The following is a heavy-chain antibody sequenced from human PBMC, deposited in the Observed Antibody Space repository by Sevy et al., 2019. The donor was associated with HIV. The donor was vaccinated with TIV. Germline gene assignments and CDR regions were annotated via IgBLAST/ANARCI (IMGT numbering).Heavy chain of an antibody. V-gene: IGHV3-53*01. CDR2: IYSGGSK. CDR1: GFNVSNNY. J-gene: IGHJ3*02. CDR3: AREEGYGDAFDI. Sequence: GGSLRLSCVASGFNVSNNYMSWVRQAPGKGLEWVSVIYSGGSKHYADSVKGRFTISRDKSKNTLYLQMNSLRVEDTAVYYCAREEGYGDAFDIWGQGTLVTVSS. D-gene: IGHD6-13*01.